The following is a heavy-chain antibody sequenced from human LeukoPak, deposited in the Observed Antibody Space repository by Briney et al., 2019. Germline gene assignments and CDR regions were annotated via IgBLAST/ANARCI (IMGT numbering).Heavy chain of an antibody. Sequence: GGSLRLSCAAYGFTFSSYAMHWVRQAPGKGLEWVAVISYDGSNKYYADSVKGRFTISRDNSKNTLYLQMNSLRAEDTAVYYCARDLFGGSDIVVVPAATPDYWGQGTLVTVSS. CDR2: ISYDGSNK. J-gene: IGHJ4*02. V-gene: IGHV3-30*01. CDR1: GFTFSSYA. CDR3: ARDLFGGSDIVVVPAATPDY. D-gene: IGHD2-2*01.